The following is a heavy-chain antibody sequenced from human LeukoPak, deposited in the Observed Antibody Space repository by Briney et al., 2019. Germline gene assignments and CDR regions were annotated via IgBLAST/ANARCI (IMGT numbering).Heavy chain of an antibody. CDR1: GFIFSSYG. CDR2: MSAGGENT. CDR3: TKDAGPTFDWFAP. V-gene: IGHV3-23*01. Sequence: QPGGSLRLSCVASGFIFSSYGMAWVRQAPGKGLEWVSTMSAGGENTHYADSVRGRFTISRDNSKDTLYLQMNSLRAKDTAVYYCTKDAGPTFDWFAPWGQGTRVTVSS. J-gene: IGHJ5*02.